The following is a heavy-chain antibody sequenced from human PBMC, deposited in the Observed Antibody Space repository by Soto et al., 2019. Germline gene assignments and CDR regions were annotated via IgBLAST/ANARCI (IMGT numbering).Heavy chain of an antibody. V-gene: IGHV4-31*03. CDR3: ARSETEVHYDFWSGYNYYYYYGMDV. CDR2: IYYSGST. Sequence: SETLSLTCTVSGGSISSGGYYWSWIRQHPGKGLEWIGYIYYSGSTYYNPSLKSRVTISVDTSKNQFSLKLSSVTAADTAVYYCARSETEVHYDFWSGYNYYYYYGMDVWGQGTTVTVSS. CDR1: GGSISSGGYY. J-gene: IGHJ6*02. D-gene: IGHD3-3*01.